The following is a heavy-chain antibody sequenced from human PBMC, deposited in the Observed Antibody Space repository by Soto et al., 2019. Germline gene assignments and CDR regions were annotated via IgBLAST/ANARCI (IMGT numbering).Heavy chain of an antibody. CDR2: INHSGST. V-gene: IGHV4-34*01. D-gene: IGHD4-4*01. Sequence: SETLSLTCAVYGGSFSGYYWSWIRQPPGKGLEWIGEINHSGSTNYNPSLKSRVTISVDTSKNQFPLKLSSVTAADTAVYYCXXLNYAPFDPWGQGTLVTVSS. CDR1: GGSFSGYY. J-gene: IGHJ5*02. CDR3: XXLNYAPFDP.